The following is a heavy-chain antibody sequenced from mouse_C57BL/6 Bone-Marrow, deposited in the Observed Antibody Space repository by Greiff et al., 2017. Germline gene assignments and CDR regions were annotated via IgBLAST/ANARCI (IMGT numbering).Heavy chain of an antibody. Sequence: EVQLQQSGTVLARPGASVKMSCKTSGYTFTSYWMHWVKQRPGQGLEWIGAIYPGNSDTSYNQKFTGKAKLTAVTSASTAYMELSSLTNEDSAVYYCTRSFITTVVATDYWGQGTTLTVSS. D-gene: IGHD1-1*01. CDR1: GYTFTSYW. CDR3: TRSFITTVVATDY. J-gene: IGHJ2*01. CDR2: IYPGNSDT. V-gene: IGHV1-5*01.